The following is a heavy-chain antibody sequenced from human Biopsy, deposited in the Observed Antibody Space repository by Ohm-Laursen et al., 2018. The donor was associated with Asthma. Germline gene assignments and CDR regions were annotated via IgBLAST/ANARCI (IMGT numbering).Heavy chain of an antibody. V-gene: IGHV3-33*05. CDR2: MSYDGSIK. Sequence: SLRLSCAASGFTFSSYGMDWVRQAPGKGLEWVALMSYDGSIKDYADSVKGRFTISRDNSMNTLYLHTNSLRVEDTAVYYCARGLDYSGRSGFDYWGQGTLVTVSS. CDR1: GFTFSSYG. D-gene: IGHD3-10*01. J-gene: IGHJ4*02. CDR3: ARGLDYSGRSGFDY.